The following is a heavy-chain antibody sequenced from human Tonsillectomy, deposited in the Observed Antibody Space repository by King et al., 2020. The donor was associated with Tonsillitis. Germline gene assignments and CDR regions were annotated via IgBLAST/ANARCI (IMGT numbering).Heavy chain of an antibody. CDR1: GGSISSSSYY. J-gene: IGHJ3*02. CDR2: IYYSGST. V-gene: IGHV4-39*01. Sequence: LQLQESGPGLVKPSETLSLTCTVSGGSISSSSYYWGWIRQPPGKGLEWVGSIYYSGSTYSNPALNIRVTISVDTSKNQFSLKLSSVTAADTAVYYCAGLVGGISMIVVVIRDAFDIWGQGTMVTVSS. CDR3: AGLVGGISMIVVVIRDAFDI. D-gene: IGHD3-22*01.